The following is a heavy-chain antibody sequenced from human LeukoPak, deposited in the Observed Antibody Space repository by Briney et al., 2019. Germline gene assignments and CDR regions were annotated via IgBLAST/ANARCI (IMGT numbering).Heavy chain of an antibody. V-gene: IGHV3-30*02. J-gene: IGHJ6*03. CDR2: IRYDESKI. CDR3: AKGVVITSPHYHMDV. D-gene: IGHD3-16*01. Sequence: AGSLRLSCAASGFAFSTYGMHWVRQAPGKGLEWVAFIRYDESKIYYADFVKGRFTIYRDNSKNTLYLQMNSLRAEDTAVYYCAKGVVITSPHYHMDVWGKGTTVTVSS. CDR1: GFAFSTYG.